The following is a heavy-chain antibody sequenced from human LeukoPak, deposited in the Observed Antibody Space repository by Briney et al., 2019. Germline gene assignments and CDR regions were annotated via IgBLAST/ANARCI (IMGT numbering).Heavy chain of an antibody. CDR2: ISAYNGNT. CDR3: ARDYDILTGPTSFDY. CDR1: GYTLTSYG. J-gene: IGHJ4*02. V-gene: IGHV1-18*01. D-gene: IGHD3-9*01. Sequence: ASVKVSCKASGYTLTSYGISWVRQAPGQGLEWMGWISAYNGNTNYAQKLQGRVTMTTDTSTSTAYMELRSLRSDDTAVYYCARDYDILTGPTSFDYWGQGTLVTVSS.